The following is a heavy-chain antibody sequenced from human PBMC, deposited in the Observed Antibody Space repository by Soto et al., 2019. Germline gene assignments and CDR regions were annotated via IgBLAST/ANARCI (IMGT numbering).Heavy chain of an antibody. CDR1: GFTFSSYA. V-gene: IGHV3-15*07. D-gene: IGHD3-22*01. J-gene: IGHJ4*02. Sequence: GGSLRLSCAASGFTFSSYAMNWVRQAPGKGLEWVGRIKSKTDGGTTDYAAPVKGRFTISRDDSKNTLYLQMNSLKTEDTAVYYCTTALVVYDSSGYGHDYWGQGTLVTVSS. CDR3: TTALVVYDSSGYGHDY. CDR2: IKSKTDGGTT.